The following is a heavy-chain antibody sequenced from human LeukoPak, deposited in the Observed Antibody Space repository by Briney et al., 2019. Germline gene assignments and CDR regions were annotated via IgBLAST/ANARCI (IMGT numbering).Heavy chain of an antibody. CDR3: ARGHSTSGFDI. Sequence: SETLSLTCSVSDGSFSGFYCSWIRQVPGKGLEWLGEIHHSGITNYNPSLRSRLTPSEDTPNTQFSLKLTSVSAADTALYFCARGHSTSGFDIWGRGTQVTVSS. J-gene: IGHJ4*02. D-gene: IGHD2-2*01. CDR2: IHHSGIT. CDR1: DGSFSGFY. V-gene: IGHV4-34*01.